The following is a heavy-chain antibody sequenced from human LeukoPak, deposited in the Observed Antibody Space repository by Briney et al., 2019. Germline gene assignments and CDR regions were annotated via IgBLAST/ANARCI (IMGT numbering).Heavy chain of an antibody. J-gene: IGHJ4*02. CDR3: VRELPPVVQYYFDH. D-gene: IGHD2-21*01. Sequence: PGRSLRLSCAASGFTFSDYGMHWVRQAPGKGLEWVAVIWYDGSNIYYADSVKGRFTISRDNSRNTLYLQMNSLRAEETAVYYCVRELPPVVQYYFDHWGPGTLVTVSS. V-gene: IGHV3-33*01. CDR2: IWYDGSNI. CDR1: GFTFSDYG.